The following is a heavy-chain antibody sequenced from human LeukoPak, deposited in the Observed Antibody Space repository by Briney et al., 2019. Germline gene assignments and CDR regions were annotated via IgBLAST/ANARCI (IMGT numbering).Heavy chain of an antibody. J-gene: IGHJ4*02. CDR2: VDHTGST. CDR1: DDSITMYY. D-gene: IGHD3-22*01. V-gene: IGHV4-59*01. CDR3: AREILYDSSAYNV. Sequence: SETLSLTCSVSDDSITMYYWTWIRQPPGKGLEWIGYVDHTGSTNFNPSLNGRVSISRDTTKNLFSLRLRSVTAADTAVYFCAREILYDSSAYNVWGQGTLVTVSS.